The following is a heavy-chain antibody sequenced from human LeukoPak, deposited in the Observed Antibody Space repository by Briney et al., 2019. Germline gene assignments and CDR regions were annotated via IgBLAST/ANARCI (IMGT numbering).Heavy chain of an antibody. J-gene: IGHJ4*02. CDR2: INSDGSST. CDR1: GFTFRSDW. CDR3: AREQSGPYYFDY. Sequence: GGSLRLSCAAAGFTFRSDWMPWVCQAPRKGLVWVSRINSDGSSTSYADSVKGRFTISRDNAKNTLYQQMNSLRAEDTAVYYCAREQSGPYYFDYWGQGTLVTVSS. D-gene: IGHD4-11*01. V-gene: IGHV3-74*01.